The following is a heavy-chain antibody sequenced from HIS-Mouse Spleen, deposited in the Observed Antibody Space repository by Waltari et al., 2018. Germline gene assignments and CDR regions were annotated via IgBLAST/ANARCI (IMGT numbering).Heavy chain of an antibody. CDR2: IYYCGTT. Sequence: QLQLQESGPGLVKPSETLSLTCTVSGGSISSSSYYWGWIRQPPGKGLEWIGSIYYCGTTHYNPSLTSRVTISVDTSKNRFSLKLSSVTAADTAVYYCAREIPYSSSWYDWYFDLWGRGTLVTVSS. CDR3: AREIPYSSSWYDWYFDL. V-gene: IGHV4-39*07. CDR1: GGSISSSSYY. J-gene: IGHJ2*01. D-gene: IGHD6-13*01.